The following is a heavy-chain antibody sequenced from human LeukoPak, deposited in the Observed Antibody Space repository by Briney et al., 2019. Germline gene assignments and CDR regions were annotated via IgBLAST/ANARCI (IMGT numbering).Heavy chain of an antibody. D-gene: IGHD3-16*01. V-gene: IGHV4-59*12. CDR2: IYYSGST. CDR1: GGSISSYY. J-gene: IGHJ4*02. CDR3: ARCSAPGGGFFDY. Sequence: SETLSLTCTVSGGSISSYYWSWIRQPPGKGLEWIGYIYYSGSTNYNPSLKSRVTISVDTSKNQFSLKLSSVTAADTAVYYCARCSAPGGGFFDYWGQGTLVTVSS.